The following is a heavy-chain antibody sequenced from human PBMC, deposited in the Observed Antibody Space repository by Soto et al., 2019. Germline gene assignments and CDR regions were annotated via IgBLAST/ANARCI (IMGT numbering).Heavy chain of an antibody. J-gene: IGHJ6*03. D-gene: IGHD3-16*01. CDR3: ARGGYGPISPGSRLYYYYYMDV. CDR1: GYIFRNNY. CDR2: INPSDGTT. V-gene: IGHV1-46*03. Sequence: QVLLVQSGAEVKPPGASLTVSCKASGYIFRNNYMHWVRQAPGQGLEWMGIINPSDGTTSYARECVGRVSPTRDMYTTTFYMDLSSLRSEDSAVYYCARGGYGPISPGSRLYYYYYMDVWGRGTTVTVSS.